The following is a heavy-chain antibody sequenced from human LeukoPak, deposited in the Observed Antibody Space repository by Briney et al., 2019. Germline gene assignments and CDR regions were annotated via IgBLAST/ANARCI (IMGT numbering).Heavy chain of an antibody. D-gene: IGHD6-13*01. J-gene: IGHJ4*02. V-gene: IGHV3-66*01. CDR3: AREDRSSWYRH. CDR1: GFTVSSNY. CDR2: IYSGGST. Sequence: GGSLRLSCAASGFTVSSNYMSWVRQAPGKGLEWVSVIYSGGSTYYADSVKGRFTISRDNSKNTLYLQMNSLRAEDTAVYYCAREDRSSWYRHWGQGTLVTVSS.